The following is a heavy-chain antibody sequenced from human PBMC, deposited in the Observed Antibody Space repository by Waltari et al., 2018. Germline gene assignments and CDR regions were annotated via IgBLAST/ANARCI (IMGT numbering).Heavy chain of an antibody. J-gene: IGHJ6*03. CDR3: ARTRLDYGDYDYYYYYMDV. CDR2: IIPILGIA. Sequence: QVQLVQSGAEVKKPGSSVKVSCKASGGTFSSYAISWVRQAPGQGLEWMGGIIPILGIANYAQKFQGRVTITADKSTSTAYMELSSLRSEDTAVYYCARTRLDYGDYDYYYYYMDVWGKGTTVTVSS. CDR1: GGTFSSYA. V-gene: IGHV1-69*10. D-gene: IGHD4-17*01.